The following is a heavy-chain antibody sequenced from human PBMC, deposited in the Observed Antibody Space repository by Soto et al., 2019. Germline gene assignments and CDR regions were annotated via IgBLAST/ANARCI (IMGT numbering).Heavy chain of an antibody. CDR1: GGSISSYY. J-gene: IGHJ4*02. CDR3: ATITIFGVVPNYFDY. V-gene: IGHV4-39*01. D-gene: IGHD3-3*01. CDR2: IYNSEST. Sequence: SETLSLTCSVSGGSISSYYWGWIRQPPGKGLEWIGSIYNSESTYYNPSLKSRVTISVDTSKNQFSLKLSSVTAADKTVYHCATITIFGVVPNYFDYWGQGTLVTVSS.